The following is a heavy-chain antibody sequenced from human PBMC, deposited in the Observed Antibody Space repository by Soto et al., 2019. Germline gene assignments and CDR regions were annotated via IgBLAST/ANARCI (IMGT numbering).Heavy chain of an antibody. Sequence: ASVKVSCKASGYTFTDYYIHWVRQAPGQGLEWMGMINPSGGSTDYAQKFRGRVTMTRDTSTGTAYMELSSLRSEDTAVYYCARADSSGGTHINWLDPWGQGTLVTVSS. CDR2: INPSGGST. CDR1: GYTFTDYY. J-gene: IGHJ5*02. CDR3: ARADSSGGTHINWLDP. D-gene: IGHD2-15*01. V-gene: IGHV1-46*01.